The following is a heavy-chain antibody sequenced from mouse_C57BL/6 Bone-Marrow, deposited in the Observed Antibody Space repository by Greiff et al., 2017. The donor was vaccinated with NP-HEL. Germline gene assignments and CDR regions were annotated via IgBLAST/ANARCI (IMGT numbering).Heavy chain of an antibody. CDR3: ARRGYGSRTWFAY. CDR1: GFTFSDYG. Sequence: EVQRVESGGGLVKPGGSLKLSCAASGFTFSDYGMHWVRQAPEKGLEWVAYISSGSSTIYYADTVKGRFTISRDNAKNTLFLQMTSLRSEDTAMYDCARRGYGSRTWFAYWGQGTLVTVSA. V-gene: IGHV5-17*01. D-gene: IGHD1-1*01. CDR2: ISSGSSTI. J-gene: IGHJ3*01.